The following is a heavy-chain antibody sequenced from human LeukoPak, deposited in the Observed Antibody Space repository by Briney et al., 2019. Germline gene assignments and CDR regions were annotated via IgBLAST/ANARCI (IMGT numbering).Heavy chain of an antibody. CDR2: INPSGGST. Sequence: GASVKVSCKASGYTFTSYYMHWVRQAPGQGLEWMGIINPSGGSTSYAQKFQGRVTMTRDMSTSTVFMELSSLRAEDTAVYYCARDSGCGGDCYSGAAFDIWGQGTMVTVSS. CDR1: GYTFTSYY. J-gene: IGHJ3*02. CDR3: ARDSGCGGDCYSGAAFDI. D-gene: IGHD2-21*02. V-gene: IGHV1-46*01.